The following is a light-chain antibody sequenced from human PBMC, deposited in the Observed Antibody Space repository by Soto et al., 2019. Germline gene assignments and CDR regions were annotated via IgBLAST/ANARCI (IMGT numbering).Light chain of an antibody. V-gene: IGKV3-15*01. CDR3: HHYATWPLT. CDR2: DAS. CDR1: QGIGST. Sequence: EIVMTQSPAALSVSPGEGATLSCRASQGIGSTLAWYQQKPGQTPRLLIYDASTRAAGVPARFSGSGSGTDFTLTINSLQSDDFAIYYSHHYATWPLTFGRGTKV. J-gene: IGKJ4*01.